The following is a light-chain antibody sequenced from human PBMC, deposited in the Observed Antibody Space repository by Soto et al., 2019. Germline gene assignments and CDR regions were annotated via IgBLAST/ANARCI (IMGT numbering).Light chain of an antibody. CDR2: GAS. CDR1: QNIRSN. CDR3: QQYDNWPPMYT. V-gene: IGKV3-15*01. J-gene: IGKJ2*01. Sequence: EILMTQSPATLSVSPGERATLSCRASQNIRSNLAWYQHKPGQAPGLLMYGASTRATNIPARFSGSGSGTEFTLTISSLQSEDFAVYYCQQYDNWPPMYTFGQGTRLEIK.